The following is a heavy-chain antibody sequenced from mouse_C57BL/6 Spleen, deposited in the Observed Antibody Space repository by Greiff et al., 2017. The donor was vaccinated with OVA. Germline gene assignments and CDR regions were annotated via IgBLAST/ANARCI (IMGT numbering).Heavy chain of an antibody. CDR3: ARLPRDYGSSPLPIDC. CDR2: IYPGDGDT. J-gene: IGHJ4*01. Sequence: QVQLQQSGPELVKPGASVKISCKASGYAFSSSWMNWVKQRPGKGLEWIGRIYPGDGDTNYNGKFKGKATLTADKSSSTACMQLSSLTSEDSAVYFCARLPRDYGSSPLPIDCWGQGTSVTVSS. CDR1: GYAFSSSW. V-gene: IGHV1-82*01. D-gene: IGHD1-1*01.